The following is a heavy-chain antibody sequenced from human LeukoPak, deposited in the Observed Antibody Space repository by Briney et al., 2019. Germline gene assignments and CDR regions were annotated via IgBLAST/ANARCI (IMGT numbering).Heavy chain of an antibody. V-gene: IGHV3-9*01. CDR2: ITWNRDNI. Sequence: GGSLRLSCAASGFTFSDYYMTWIRQAPGKGLEWVSGITWNRDNIGYGDSVKGRFTISRDNVKNALYLQMTSLRPEDTALYYCAKDLGSAITSALVLDVWGQGTTVIVSS. CDR3: AKDLGSAITSALVLDV. CDR1: GFTFSDYY. J-gene: IGHJ6*02. D-gene: IGHD2-15*01.